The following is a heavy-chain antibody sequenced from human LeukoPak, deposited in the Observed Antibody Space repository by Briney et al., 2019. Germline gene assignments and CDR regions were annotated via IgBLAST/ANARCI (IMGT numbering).Heavy chain of an antibody. CDR2: IYYSGST. J-gene: IGHJ4*02. V-gene: IGHV4-61*08. CDR1: GGSISSGGYS. CDR3: ARLEFKRQQLMPGDY. Sequence: SETLSLTCAVSGGSISSGGYSWSWIRQPPGKGLEWIGYIYYSGSTNYNPSLKSRVTISVDTSKNQFSLKLSSVTAADTAVYYCARLEFKRQQLMPGDYWGQGTLVTVSS. D-gene: IGHD6-13*01.